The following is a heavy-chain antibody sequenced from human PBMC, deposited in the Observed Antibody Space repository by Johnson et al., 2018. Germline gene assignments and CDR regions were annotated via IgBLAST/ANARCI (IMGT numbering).Heavy chain of an antibody. CDR1: GGSFSAYY. J-gene: IGHJ3*02. Sequence: QVQLQESGPGLVKXSETLSLXCAFYGGSFSAYYWSWIRQPPGKGLEWIGEINHSGSTNYTPSLKSRVPISVDPSKNRFSLKLSSVTAADTAVYYCARSPPGCRSRPNLTMIVARRALDIWGQGTMVTVSS. CDR2: INHSGST. D-gene: IGHD3-22*01. CDR3: ARSPPGCRSRPNLTMIVARRALDI. V-gene: IGHV4-34*01.